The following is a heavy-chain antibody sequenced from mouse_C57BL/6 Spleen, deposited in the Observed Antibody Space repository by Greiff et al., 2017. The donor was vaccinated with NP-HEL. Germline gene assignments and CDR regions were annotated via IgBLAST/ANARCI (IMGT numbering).Heavy chain of an antibody. CDR2: INPSNGGT. V-gene: IGHV1-53*01. J-gene: IGHJ2*01. CDR1: GYTFTSYW. CDR3: ARSITTGVATDY. Sequence: QVHVKQSGTELVKPGASVKLSCKASGYTFTSYWMHWVKQRPGQGLEWIGNINPSNGGTNYNEKFKSKATLTVDKSSSTAYMQLSSLTSEDSAVYYCARSITTGVATDYWGQGTTLTVSS. D-gene: IGHD1-1*01.